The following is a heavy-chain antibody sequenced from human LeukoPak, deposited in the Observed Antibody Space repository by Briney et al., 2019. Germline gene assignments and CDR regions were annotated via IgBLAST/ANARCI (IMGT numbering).Heavy chain of an antibody. CDR2: IYISGST. Sequence: KASETLSLTCAVSGGSISSGGYYWSWIRQPAGKGLEWIGRIYISGSTSYNPSLKSRVTMSVDTSKNQFSLNLSSVTAADTAVYYCARVRGSSCSSASCYSNPYYYYYYYMDVWGKGTTVTVSS. CDR3: ARVRGSSCSSASCYSNPYYYYYYYMDV. CDR1: GGSISSGGYY. J-gene: IGHJ6*03. D-gene: IGHD2-2*01. V-gene: IGHV4-61*02.